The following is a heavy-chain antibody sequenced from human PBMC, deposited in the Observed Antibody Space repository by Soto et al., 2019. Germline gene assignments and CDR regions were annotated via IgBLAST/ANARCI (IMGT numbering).Heavy chain of an antibody. V-gene: IGHV2-5*02. CDR1: GFSLSTIGVG. CDR2: IYWDDDK. D-gene: IGHD6-13*01. J-gene: IGHJ4*02. CDR3: AHRGSSSWYPSPLAVAGPYYFDY. Sequence: QITLKESGPTLVKPTQTLTLTCTFSGFSLSTIGVGVGWIRQPPGKALECLALIYWDDDKRYSPSLKSRRTTPKDTSKNQVVHTMTNMDPVDTATYYCAHRGSSSWYPSPLAVAGPYYFDYWGQGTRVTVSS.